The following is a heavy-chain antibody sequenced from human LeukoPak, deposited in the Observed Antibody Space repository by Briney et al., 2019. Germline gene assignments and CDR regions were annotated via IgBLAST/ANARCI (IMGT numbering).Heavy chain of an antibody. D-gene: IGHD6-19*01. J-gene: IGHJ4*02. CDR1: GGSISSGSYH. V-gene: IGHV4-39*01. CDR3: ARQPPEWLPGGYFDY. Sequence: PSETLFLTCTVSGGSISSGSYHWGWIRQPPGKGLEWIGSIYYSGNTYYNPSLKSRVIISIDTSRNEFSLKLSSVTAADTAVYYCARQPPEWLPGGYFDYWGQGTLVTVSS. CDR2: IYYSGNT.